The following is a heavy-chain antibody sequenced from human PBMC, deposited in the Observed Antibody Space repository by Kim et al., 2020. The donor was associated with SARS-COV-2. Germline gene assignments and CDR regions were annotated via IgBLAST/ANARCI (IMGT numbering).Heavy chain of an antibody. CDR3: ARDLGASGVRGVEC. CDR1: GFTFSGYA. J-gene: IGHJ4*02. CDR2: ISYDGNNK. D-gene: IGHD3-10*01. Sequence: GGSLRLSCAASGFTFSGYALHWVRQAPGKGLEWVAAISYDGNNKYYADSVKGRFAFSRDNSENTLYLQMNSLRPEDTAVYYCARDLGASGVRGVECWGQGTLVTVSS. V-gene: IGHV3-30*09.